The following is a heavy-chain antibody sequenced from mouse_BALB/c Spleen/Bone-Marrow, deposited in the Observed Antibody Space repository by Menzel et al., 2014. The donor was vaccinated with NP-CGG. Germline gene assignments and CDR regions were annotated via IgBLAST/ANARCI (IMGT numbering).Heavy chain of an antibody. V-gene: IGHV1S81*02. D-gene: IGHD2-10*02. J-gene: IGHJ4*01. CDR2: INPSNGRT. CDR3: ARKYGTMDY. CDR1: GYTFTTYW. Sequence: QVQLQQPGAELVKPGASLKLSCKASGYTFTTYWMHWVKQRPGQGLEWIGEINPSNGRTNYNEKFKSKATLTVDKSSSTAYMQLSSLTSEDSAVYYCARKYGTMDYWGQGTSVTVSS.